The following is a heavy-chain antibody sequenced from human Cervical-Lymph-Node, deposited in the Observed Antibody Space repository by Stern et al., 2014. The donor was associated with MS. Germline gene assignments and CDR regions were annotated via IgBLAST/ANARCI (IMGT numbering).Heavy chain of an antibody. CDR2: INAGNGTP. J-gene: IGHJ5*02. Sequence: QVQLMQSGAEVKKPGASVKVSCKASGYTFTIYSMHWVRQAPGQTLEWMGWINAGNGTPKYSLSFQGRVTITWDTSATTSYMELRSLRSEDTAVYYCARDPRADMYSSSDFKTDWFDPWGQGTLVIVSS. CDR1: GYTFTIYS. D-gene: IGHD1-26*01. CDR3: ARDPRADMYSSSDFKTDWFDP. V-gene: IGHV1-3*01.